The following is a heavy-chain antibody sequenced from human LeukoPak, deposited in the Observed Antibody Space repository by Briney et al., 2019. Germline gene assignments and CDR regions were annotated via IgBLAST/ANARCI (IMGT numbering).Heavy chain of an antibody. CDR3: ARGVTVTTDF. D-gene: IGHD4-17*01. J-gene: IGHJ4*02. V-gene: IGHV3-23*01. Sequence: GGSLRLSCAASGFTFSSYAMSWVRQAPGKGLEWVSGISGSGGSTYYADSVKGRFTISRDNSKNTVYLQMNSLRGEDTAIYYRARGVTVTTDFWGQGTLVTVSS. CDR1: GFTFSSYA. CDR2: ISGSGGST.